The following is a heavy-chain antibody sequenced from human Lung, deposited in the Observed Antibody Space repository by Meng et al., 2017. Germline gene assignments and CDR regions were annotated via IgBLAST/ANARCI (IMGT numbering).Heavy chain of an antibody. CDR2: INPKSGDT. V-gene: IGHV1-2*06. CDR3: ARDEDISAAGKLFSDY. D-gene: IGHD6-13*01. J-gene: IGHJ4*02. Sequence: GQVGRVGAEVKNPGASVKVSCKASGYTFPDYWLHWVRRAPGQGLEWMGRINPKSGDTHYAQRFQGRVTMTGDTSISTAYMELSGLRSDDTAMYYCARDEDISAAGKLFSDYWGQGTLVTVSS. CDR1: GYTFPDYW.